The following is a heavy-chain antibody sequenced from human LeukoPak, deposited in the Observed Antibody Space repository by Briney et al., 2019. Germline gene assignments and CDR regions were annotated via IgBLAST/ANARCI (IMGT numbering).Heavy chain of an antibody. CDR3: ARSSFSMTTVPRGNC. J-gene: IGHJ4*02. CDR1: GGSISSSSYY. D-gene: IGHD4-17*01. V-gene: IGHV4-39*01. CDR2: IYYSGST. Sequence: KTSETLSLTCTVSGGSISSSSYYWGWIRQPPGKGLEWIGSIYYSGSTYYNPSLKSRVTISVDTSKNQFSLKLSSVTAADTAVYYCARSSFSMTTVPRGNCWGQGTLVTVSS.